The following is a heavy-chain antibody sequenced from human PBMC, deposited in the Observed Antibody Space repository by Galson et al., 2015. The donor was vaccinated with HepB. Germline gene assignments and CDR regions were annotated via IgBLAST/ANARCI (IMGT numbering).Heavy chain of an antibody. V-gene: IGHV3-9*01. CDR3: ARAEIGHSGSGAFLDV. J-gene: IGHJ4*02. CDR1: GFAFDDYA. Sequence: SLRLSCAASGFAFDDYAMHWVRQAPGKGLEWVSGISWRDGNSVGFADSVKGRFTTSRDNDKSSLYLQMKSLKTEDTALYYCARAEIGHSGSGAFLDVWGQGTLVTVSP. CDR2: ISWRDGNSV. D-gene: IGHD3-10*01.